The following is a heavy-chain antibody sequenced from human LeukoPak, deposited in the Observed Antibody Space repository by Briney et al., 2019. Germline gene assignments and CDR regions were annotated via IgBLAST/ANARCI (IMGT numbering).Heavy chain of an antibody. D-gene: IGHD1-26*01. J-gene: IGHJ6*02. V-gene: IGHV3-30*18. CDR2: ISYDGSNK. CDR1: GFTFSSHG. Sequence: GGSLRLSCAASGFTFSSHGMHWVRQAPGKGLEWVAVISYDGSNKYYADSVKGRFTISRDNSKNTLYLQMNSLRAEDTAVYYCAKDSGSSGMDVWGQGTTVTVSS. CDR3: AKDSGSSGMDV.